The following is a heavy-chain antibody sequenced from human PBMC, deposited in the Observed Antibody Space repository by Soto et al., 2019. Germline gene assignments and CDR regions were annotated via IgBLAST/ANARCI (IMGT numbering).Heavy chain of an antibody. CDR2: IWYDGSNK. Sequence: QVQLMESGGGVVQPGRSLRLSCAASGFTFSSYGMHWVRQAPGKGLEWVAVIWYDGSNKYYADSVKGRFTISRDNSKNTLYLQMNSLRAEDTAVYYCARDRHSSSPGDYYYYGMDVWGQGTTVTVSS. CDR3: ARDRHSSSPGDYYYYGMDV. D-gene: IGHD6-6*01. V-gene: IGHV3-33*01. CDR1: GFTFSSYG. J-gene: IGHJ6*02.